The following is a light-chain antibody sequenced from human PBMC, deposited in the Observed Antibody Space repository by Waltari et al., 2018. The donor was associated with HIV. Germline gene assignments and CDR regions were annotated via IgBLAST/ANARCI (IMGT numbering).Light chain of an antibody. CDR2: RNN. Sequence: QSVLTQPPSTSGTTGLRVTIPCSGSSSNTGSNHVSWYQQPPGTAPKLLIYRNNQRPSGVPDRFAGSKSGTSASLAITGLRSEEEADYYCAAWDDSLSGWVFGGGTKLTVL. J-gene: IGLJ3*02. V-gene: IGLV1-47*01. CDR1: SSNTGSNH. CDR3: AAWDDSLSGWV.